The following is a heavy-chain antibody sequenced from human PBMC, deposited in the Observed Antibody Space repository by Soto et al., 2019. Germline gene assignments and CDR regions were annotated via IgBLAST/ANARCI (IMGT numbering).Heavy chain of an antibody. V-gene: IGHV3-66*01. CDR3: AISPYSSVPIDY. J-gene: IGHJ4*02. D-gene: IGHD5-18*01. CDR2: ICSCGST. CDR1: GFTVSGNY. Sequence: VQLVESGGGLVQPGGSLRLSCAASGFTVSGNYMSWVRQAPGKGLEWVSVICSCGSTYYADSVKGRFTISRDNSKNTLYLQRNSLRAEDTAVYYCAISPYSSVPIDYWGQGTLLTFSS.